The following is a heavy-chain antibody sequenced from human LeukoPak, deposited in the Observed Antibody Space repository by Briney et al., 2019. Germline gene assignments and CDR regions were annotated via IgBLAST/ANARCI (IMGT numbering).Heavy chain of an antibody. CDR1: GFTFSSYG. D-gene: IGHD6-6*01. CDR2: IWYDGSNK. Sequence: GGSLRLSCAASGFTFSSYGMHWVRQAPGKGLEWVAVIWYDGSNKYYADSVKGRFTISRDNSKNTLYLQMNSLRAEDTAVYYCARGRAARGWFDPWGQGTLVTVSS. CDR3: ARGRAARGWFDP. V-gene: IGHV3-33*01. J-gene: IGHJ5*02.